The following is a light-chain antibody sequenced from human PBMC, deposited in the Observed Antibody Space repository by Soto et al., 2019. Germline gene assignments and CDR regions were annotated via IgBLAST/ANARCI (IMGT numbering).Light chain of an antibody. CDR1: QSVNSRY. Sequence: EIVLTQSPGTLSLSPGERATLSCRASQSVNSRYLAWYQQKPAQAPRLLIYSTSTRATGVPDRFSGSGSGTDFTLTISRLEPEDFAMYYCQQYGSRYIFGQGTKLEIE. J-gene: IGKJ2*01. V-gene: IGKV3-20*01. CDR2: STS. CDR3: QQYGSRYI.